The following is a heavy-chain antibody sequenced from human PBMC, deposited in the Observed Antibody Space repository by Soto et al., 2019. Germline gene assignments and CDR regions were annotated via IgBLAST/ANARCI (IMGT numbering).Heavy chain of an antibody. CDR2: KTYDGSNK. J-gene: IGHJ4*02. D-gene: IGHD1-26*01. V-gene: IGHV3-30-3*01. CDR3: ARAGGLLVDY. Sequence: QVQPVESGGGVVQPGRSLRLSCAASGFMFSSYAMHWVRQAPGKGLEWVAVKTYDGSNKYYADSVKGRFTISRDNSKNTLYLQMNSLRAEDTAVYYCARAGGLLVDYWGQGTLVTVSS. CDR1: GFMFSSYA.